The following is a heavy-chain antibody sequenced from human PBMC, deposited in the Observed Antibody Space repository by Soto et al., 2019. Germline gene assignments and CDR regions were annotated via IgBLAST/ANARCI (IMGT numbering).Heavy chain of an antibody. J-gene: IGHJ4*02. V-gene: IGHV4-34*01. CDR1: GGSFSGYY. Sequence: QVQLQQWGAGLLKPSETLSLTCAVYGGSFSGYYWSWIRQPPGKGLEWIGEINHSGSTNYNPSLKSRVTISVDTSKNQFSLKLSSVTAADTAVYYCARSDYDFWSVHFDYWGQGTLVTVSS. CDR3: ARSDYDFWSVHFDY. CDR2: INHSGST. D-gene: IGHD3-3*01.